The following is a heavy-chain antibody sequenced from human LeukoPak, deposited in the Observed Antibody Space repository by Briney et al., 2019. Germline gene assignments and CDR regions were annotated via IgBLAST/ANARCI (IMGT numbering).Heavy chain of an antibody. CDR3: ARRYYGSVAFDP. V-gene: IGHV1-3*04. CDR2: INTGNGNT. D-gene: IGHD3-10*01. J-gene: IGHJ5*02. CDR1: GYTFTSYA. Sequence: ASVKVSCKASGYTFTSYAMHWVRQAPGQRLEWMGWINTGNGNTEYSQKFQGRVTITGDTSATTAYMELSSLRSEDTAVYYCARRYYGSVAFDPWGQGTLVTVSS.